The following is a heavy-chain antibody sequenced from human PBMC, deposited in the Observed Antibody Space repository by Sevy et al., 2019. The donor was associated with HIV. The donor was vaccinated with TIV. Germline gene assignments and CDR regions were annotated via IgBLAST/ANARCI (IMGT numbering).Heavy chain of an antibody. CDR3: AKGRKGYYGSGSYYAHDAFDI. V-gene: IGHV3-9*01. CDR1: GFTFDDYA. Sequence: GGSLRLSCAASGFTFDDYAMHWVRQAPGKGLEWVSGISWNSGSIGYADSVKGRFTIARDNAKNSLYLQMNSLRAEDTALYYCAKGRKGYYGSGSYYAHDAFDIWGQGTMVTVSS. D-gene: IGHD3-10*01. CDR2: ISWNSGSI. J-gene: IGHJ3*02.